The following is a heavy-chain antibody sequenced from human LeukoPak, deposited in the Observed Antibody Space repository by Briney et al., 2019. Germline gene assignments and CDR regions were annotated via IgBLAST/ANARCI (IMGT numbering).Heavy chain of an antibody. CDR2: IIPIFGTA. CDR1: GGTFSSYA. J-gene: IGHJ4*02. D-gene: IGHD2-2*01. Sequence: ASVKVSCKASGGTFSSYAISWVRQTPGQGLEWMGGIIPIFGTANYAQKFQGRVTITADESTSTAYMELSSLRSEDTAVYYCARDFCSTSCNLGYWGQGTLVTVSS. V-gene: IGHV1-69*13. CDR3: ARDFCSTSCNLGY.